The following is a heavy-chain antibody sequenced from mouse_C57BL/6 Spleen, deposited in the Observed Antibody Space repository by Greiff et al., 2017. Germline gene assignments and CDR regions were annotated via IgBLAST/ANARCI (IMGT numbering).Heavy chain of an antibody. D-gene: IGHD2-4*01. CDR3: ERAKMIYYDYNEAWFAY. V-gene: IGHV1-64*01. J-gene: IGHJ3*01. CDR2: IYPNSGST. Sequence: VQLQQPGAELVKPGASVKLSCKASGYTFTSYWMHWVKQRPGQGLEWIGMIYPNSGSTNYNEKFKSKATLTVDKSSSTAYMQLSSLTSEDSAVYCCERAKMIYYDYNEAWFAYWGQGTLVTVSA. CDR1: GYTFTSYW.